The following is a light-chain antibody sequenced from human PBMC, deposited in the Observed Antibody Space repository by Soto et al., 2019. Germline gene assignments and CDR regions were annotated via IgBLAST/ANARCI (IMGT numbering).Light chain of an antibody. V-gene: IGKV3-11*01. CDR3: QQRSNWPPEVT. J-gene: IGKJ3*01. CDR2: DAS. Sequence: EIVLTQSPDTLSLSPGERATLSCRASQSVRSSLAWYQQKPGQAPRLLIYDASNRATGIPARFSGRGSGTDFTLPISSLEPEDFAVYYCQQRSNWPPEVTFGPGNKVDIK. CDR1: QSVRSS.